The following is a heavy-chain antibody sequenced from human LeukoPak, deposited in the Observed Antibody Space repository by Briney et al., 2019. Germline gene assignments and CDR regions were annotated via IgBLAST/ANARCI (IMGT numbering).Heavy chain of an antibody. J-gene: IGHJ4*02. D-gene: IGHD3-9*01. V-gene: IGHV3-7*02. CDR3: ALGLVTDY. CDR1: GFTFSSHW. CDR2: INQDGSEK. Sequence: GGSLRLSCVASGFTFSSHWMSWVRQAPGKGLEWVANINQDGSEKYYVDSVKGRFTISRDNAKNSLYLQMNSLRAEDTAVYYCALGLVTDYWGQGTLVRLL.